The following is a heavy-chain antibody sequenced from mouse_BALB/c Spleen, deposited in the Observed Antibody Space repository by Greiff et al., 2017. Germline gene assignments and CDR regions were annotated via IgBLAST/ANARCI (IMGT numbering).Heavy chain of an antibody. CDR2: INPYNDGT. V-gene: IGHV1-14*01. J-gene: IGHJ4*01. D-gene: IGHD1-1*01. Sequence: EVQLQQSGPELVKPGASVKMSCKASGYTFTSYVMHWVKQKPGQGLEWIGYINPYNDGTKYNEKFKGKATLTSDKSSSTAYMELSSLTSEDSAVYYCASPYGSPYYYAMDYWGQGTSVTVSS. CDR3: ASPYGSPYYYAMDY. CDR1: GYTFTSYV.